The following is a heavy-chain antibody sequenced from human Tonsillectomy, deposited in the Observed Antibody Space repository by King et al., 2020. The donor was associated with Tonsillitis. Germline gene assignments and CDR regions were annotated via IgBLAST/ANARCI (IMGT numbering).Heavy chain of an antibody. V-gene: IGHV1-18*04. D-gene: IGHD3-22*01. Sequence: QLVQSGAEVKKPGASVKVSCKASGYTFPTYGISWVRQAPGQGLEWMGWISAYNDNTNYAQKLQGRVTMTTDTSTTTAYMELRSLRSDDTAVYYCARDLKYYYDNSGYFFDYWGQGTLVT. CDR2: ISAYNDNT. CDR1: GYTFPTYG. J-gene: IGHJ4*02. CDR3: ARDLKYYYDNSGYFFDY.